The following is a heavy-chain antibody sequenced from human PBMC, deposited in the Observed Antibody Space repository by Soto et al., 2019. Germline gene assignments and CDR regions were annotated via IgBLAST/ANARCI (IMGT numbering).Heavy chain of an antibody. CDR1: GYKFGSAW. CDR3: ARQLSHIRDS. CDR2: IKPGTSDI. Sequence: GESLKISCKGVGYKFGSAWIGWVRQMPGKGLEWMGIIKPGTSDIRYSPSCRGHVTISADEAVSTAYLQWSSLKASDTAMYYCARQLSHIRDSWGQGTLGTVSS. J-gene: IGHJ4*02. V-gene: IGHV5-51*01.